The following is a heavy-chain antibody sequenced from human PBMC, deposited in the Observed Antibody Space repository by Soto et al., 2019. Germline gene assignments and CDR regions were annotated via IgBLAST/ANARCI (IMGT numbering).Heavy chain of an antibody. CDR2: INPSGGST. J-gene: IGHJ6*02. Sequence: QVQLVQSGAEVKKPGASVKVSCKASGYTFTSYYMHWVRQAPGQGLEWLGIINPSGGSTSYAQKFQCRVTMTRDTSTSTVYMELSSLRSEDTAVYYCASDAGAARHNYGMDVWGQGTTVTVSS. CDR3: ASDAGAARHNYGMDV. CDR1: GYTFTSYY. D-gene: IGHD6-6*01. V-gene: IGHV1-46*01.